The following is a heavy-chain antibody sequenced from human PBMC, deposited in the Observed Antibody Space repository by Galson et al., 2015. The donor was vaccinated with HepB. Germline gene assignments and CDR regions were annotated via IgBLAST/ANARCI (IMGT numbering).Heavy chain of an antibody. Sequence: SLRLSCAASGFTFSDYYMSWIRQAPGKGLEWVSYISSSSSYTNYADSVKGRFTISRDNAKNSLYLQMNSLRAGDTAVYYCARVIAAAAQHGGVDYWGQGTLVTVSS. V-gene: IGHV3-11*06. CDR2: ISSSSSYT. CDR1: GFTFSDYY. CDR3: ARVIAAAAQHGGVDY. D-gene: IGHD6-13*01. J-gene: IGHJ4*02.